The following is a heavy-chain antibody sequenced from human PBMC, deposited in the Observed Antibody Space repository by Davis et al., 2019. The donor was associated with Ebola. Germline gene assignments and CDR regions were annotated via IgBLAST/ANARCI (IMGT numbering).Heavy chain of an antibody. V-gene: IGHV3-21*05. J-gene: IGHJ6*02. CDR3: ARAQVDCSSTRCYIAAYYAIDV. D-gene: IGHD2-2*02. CDR1: GFTFSNFG. CDR2: ITSRSTDI. Sequence: GGSLRLSCAASGFTFSNFGVSWVRQAPGKGLEWVSHITSRSTDIYYADSERGRFTIFRDNPKNTLHLQLDGLRAEDTAVYYCARAQVDCSSTRCYIAAYYAIDVWGQGTTVTVSS.